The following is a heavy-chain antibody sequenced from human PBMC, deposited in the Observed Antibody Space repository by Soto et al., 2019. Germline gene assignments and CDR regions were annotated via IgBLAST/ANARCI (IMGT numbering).Heavy chain of an antibody. D-gene: IGHD2-2*01. J-gene: IGHJ3*02. Sequence: GGSLRLSCTASGFTFGDYAMSWFRQAPGKGLEWVGFIRSKAYGGTTEYAASVKGRFTISRDDSKSIAYLQMNSLKTEDTAVYYCTRVFCSSTSCYWVSDAFDIWGQGTMVTVSS. CDR2: IRSKAYGGTT. CDR1: GFTFGDYA. V-gene: IGHV3-49*03. CDR3: TRVFCSSTSCYWVSDAFDI.